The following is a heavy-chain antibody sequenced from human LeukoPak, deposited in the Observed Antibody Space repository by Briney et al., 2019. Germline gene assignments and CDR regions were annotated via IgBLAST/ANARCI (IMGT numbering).Heavy chain of an antibody. CDR2: IIPIFGTA. Sequence: SVKVSCKASGGTFSSYAISWVRQAPGQGLEWMGGIIPIFGTANYAQKFQGRVTITTDESTSTAYMELSSLRSEDTAVYYCARGLRAMVRGVIITYYFDYWGQGTLVTVSS. CDR3: ARGLRAMVRGVIITYYFDY. CDR1: GGTFSSYA. V-gene: IGHV1-69*05. D-gene: IGHD3-10*01. J-gene: IGHJ4*02.